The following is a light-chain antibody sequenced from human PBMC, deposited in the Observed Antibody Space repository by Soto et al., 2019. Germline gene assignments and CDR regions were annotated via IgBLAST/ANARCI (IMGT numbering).Light chain of an antibody. CDR2: STN. J-gene: IGLJ2*01. CDR1: SSNIGSNS. CDR3: AAWDDTLNGHVV. V-gene: IGLV1-44*01. Sequence: QSVLTQPPSASGTPGQRVTISCSGSSSNIGSNSANWYQQLPGTAPKLVMYSTNQRPSGVPDRFSGSTSGTSASLAISDLQSEDEADYYCAAWDDTLNGHVVFGGGTKLTVL.